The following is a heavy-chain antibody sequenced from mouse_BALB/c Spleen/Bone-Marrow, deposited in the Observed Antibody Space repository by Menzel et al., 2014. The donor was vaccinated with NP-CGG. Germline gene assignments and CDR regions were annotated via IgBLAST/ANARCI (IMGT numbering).Heavy chain of an antibody. Sequence: QVQLKESGPELAKPGASVKMSCRASGYTFTSYWMNWVKQRPVQGLEWIGYINPTSGYTEYNQKFKDKATLTTDKSSSTAYMHLSSLTAVDSADYYSTTGDNDWFAYWGQGTLVTVSA. J-gene: IGHJ3*01. CDR3: TTGDNDWFAY. CDR1: GYTFTSYW. V-gene: IGHV1-7*01. D-gene: IGHD1-3*01. CDR2: INPTSGYT.